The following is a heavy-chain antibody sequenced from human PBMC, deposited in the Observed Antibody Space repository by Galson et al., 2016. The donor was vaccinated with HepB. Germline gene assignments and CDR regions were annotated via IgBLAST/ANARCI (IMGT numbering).Heavy chain of an antibody. CDR2: IHSSGSA. J-gene: IGHJ5*02. CDR3: ARDEDSNYAWFDP. Sequence: TLSLTCNVFGDSMSRDVYYWSWIRQHPGKGLEWIGYIHSSGSAHYNPSLKSRVIISLDTSKNQIFLKLTSVTAADTAVYYCARDEDSNYAWFDPWGQGTLVTVSS. D-gene: IGHD4-11*01. V-gene: IGHV4-31*03. CDR1: GDSMSRDVYY.